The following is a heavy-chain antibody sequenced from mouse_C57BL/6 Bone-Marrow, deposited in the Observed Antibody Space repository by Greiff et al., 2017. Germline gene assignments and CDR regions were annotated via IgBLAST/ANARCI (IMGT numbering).Heavy chain of an antibody. J-gene: IGHJ4*01. CDR1: GFSLTSYG. V-gene: IGHV2-5*01. CDR3: AKNLHYDGSTPYAMDY. Sequence: VKLVESGPGLVQPSQSLSITCTVSGFSLTSYGVHWVRQSPGKGLEWLGVVWRGGSTDYNAAFMSSLSITKDNYKSQVFFKMNSLQADDTAIYYCAKNLHYDGSTPYAMDYWGQGTAVTVSS. D-gene: IGHD1-1*01. CDR2: VWRGGST.